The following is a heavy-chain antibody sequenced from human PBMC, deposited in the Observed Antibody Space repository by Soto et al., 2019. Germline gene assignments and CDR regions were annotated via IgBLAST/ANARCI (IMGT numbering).Heavy chain of an antibody. CDR1: GFPFSHCA. CDR2: ISGSGATT. J-gene: IGHJ4*02. D-gene: IGHD3-3*02. Sequence: EVQLLESGGGLVRRGGSLRLSCAASGFPFSHCAMTWVRQAPGKGLEWVSGISGSGATTDYADSVKGRFTISRDNDRKTLFLQMNSLRADDTAVYYCMSREWELASAPDYWGQGTLVTVSS. CDR3: MSREWELASAPDY. V-gene: IGHV3-23*01.